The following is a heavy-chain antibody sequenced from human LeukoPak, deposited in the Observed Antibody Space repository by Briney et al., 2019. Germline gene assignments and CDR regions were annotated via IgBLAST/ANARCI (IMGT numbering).Heavy chain of an antibody. J-gene: IGHJ4*02. CDR3: ARDPSLTYYYDSSGYYSDY. Sequence: QPGGSLRLSCAASGFTFSSYAMHWVRQAPGKGLERVAVISYDGSNKYYADSVKGRFTISRDNSKNTLYLQMNSLRAEDTAVYYCARDPSLTYYYDSSGYYSDYWGQGTLVTVSS. CDR2: ISYDGSNK. D-gene: IGHD3-22*01. CDR1: GFTFSSYA. V-gene: IGHV3-30*04.